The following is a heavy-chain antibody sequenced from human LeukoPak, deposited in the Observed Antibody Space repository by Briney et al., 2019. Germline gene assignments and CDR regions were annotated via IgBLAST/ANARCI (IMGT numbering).Heavy chain of an antibody. CDR3: ARDSYYYGSGSYYNAPDY. V-gene: IGHV3-74*01. Sequence: GGSLRLSCTASGLRFSDLWMHWVRQAPGKGLVWVSRINSDGSSTSYADSVKGRFTISRDNAKNTLYLQMNSLRAEDTAVYYCARDSYYYGSGSYYNAPDYWGQGTLVTVSS. CDR2: INSDGSST. D-gene: IGHD3-10*01. J-gene: IGHJ4*02. CDR1: GLRFSDLW.